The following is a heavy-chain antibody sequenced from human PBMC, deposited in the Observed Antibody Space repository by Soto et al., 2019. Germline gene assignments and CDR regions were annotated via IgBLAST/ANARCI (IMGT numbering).Heavy chain of an antibody. V-gene: IGHV5-10-1*01. J-gene: IGHJ4*02. CDR2: IDPSDSYT. CDR3: ARNDGSSGSVDY. Sequence: GESLKISGKGSGYSFTGYWITWVRQMPGKGLEWMGRIDPSDSYTNYSPSFQGHVTISADKSISTAYLQWSSMKASDTAMYYCARNDGSSGSVDYWGQGTLVTVSS. CDR1: GYSFTGYW. D-gene: IGHD1-26*01.